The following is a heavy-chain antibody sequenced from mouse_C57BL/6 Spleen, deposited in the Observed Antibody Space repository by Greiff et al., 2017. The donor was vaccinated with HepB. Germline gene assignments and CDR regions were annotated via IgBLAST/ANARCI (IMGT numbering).Heavy chain of an antibody. D-gene: IGHD1-1*01. J-gene: IGHJ1*02. CDR1: GFSLTSYG. Sequence: VQLQQSGPGLVQPSQSLSITCTASGFSLTSYGVHWVRQSPGKGLEWLGVIWSGGSTDYNAAFISRLSISKDNSKSQVFFKMNSLQADDTALYYCDREGGYGSCWYFGGWCAGTPFTDSS. V-gene: IGHV2-2*01. CDR2: IWSGGST. CDR3: DREGGYGSCWYFGG.